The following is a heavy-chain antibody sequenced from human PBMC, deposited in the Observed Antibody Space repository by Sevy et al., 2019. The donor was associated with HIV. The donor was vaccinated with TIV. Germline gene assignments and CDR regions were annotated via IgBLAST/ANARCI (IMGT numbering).Heavy chain of an antibody. CDR3: TAGVGASDFDY. J-gene: IGHJ4*02. V-gene: IGHV3-15*01. CDR1: GFTFSNAW. D-gene: IGHD1-26*01. CDR2: IKSKTEGATR. Sequence: GGSRRLSGAASGFTFSNAWMSWVRQAPGKGLEWVGRIKSKTEGATRDFAAPVKGRLLISRDDSRNTVYLQMNSLKTEDTAVYYCTAGVGASDFDYWGQGTLVTVSS.